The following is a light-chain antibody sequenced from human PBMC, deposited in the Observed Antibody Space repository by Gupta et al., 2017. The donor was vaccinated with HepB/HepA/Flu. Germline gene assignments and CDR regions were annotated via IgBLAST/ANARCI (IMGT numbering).Light chain of an antibody. J-gene: IGKJ1*01. CDR3: QQYNSYPWT. V-gene: IGKV1-5*03. CDR2: KAS. CDR1: QSISSW. Sequence: QRPQSPSTLSPSVGDRVTITCRASQSISSWLAWYQQKPGKAPNLLIYKASSLESGIPSRFSGSGSGTEFTLTISSLQPDDFATYYCQQYNSYPWTFGQGTKVEIK.